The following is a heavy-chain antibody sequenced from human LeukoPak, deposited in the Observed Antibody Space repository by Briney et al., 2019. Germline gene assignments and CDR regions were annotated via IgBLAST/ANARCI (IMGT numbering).Heavy chain of an antibody. V-gene: IGHV1-69*04. CDR2: IIPILGIA. CDR3: AKAPTKEEEWLLLNYFDY. D-gene: IGHD3-22*01. Sequence: SVKVSCKASGGTFSSYAISWVRQAPGQGLEWMGRIIPILGIANYAQKFQGRVTITADKSTGTAYMELSSLRSEDTAVYYCAKAPTKEEEWLLLNYFDYWGQGTLVTVSS. CDR1: GGTFSSYA. J-gene: IGHJ4*02.